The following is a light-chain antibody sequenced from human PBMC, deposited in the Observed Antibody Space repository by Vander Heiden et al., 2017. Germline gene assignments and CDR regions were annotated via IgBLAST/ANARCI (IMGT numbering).Light chain of an antibody. CDR3: QQYNNWPPRT. Sequence: DIVMTQSPATLSVSPGERATLSCRASKSVSSNLAWYQQKPGQAPRLLIYGAPTRATGIPARFSGSGSGTEFTLTISSLQSEDFAVYYCQQYNNWPPRTFGQGTKVEIK. J-gene: IGKJ1*01. CDR1: KSVSSN. V-gene: IGKV3-15*01. CDR2: GAP.